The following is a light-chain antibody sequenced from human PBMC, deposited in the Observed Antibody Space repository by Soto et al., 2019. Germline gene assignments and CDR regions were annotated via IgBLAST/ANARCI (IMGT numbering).Light chain of an antibody. CDR1: QSAGTY. J-gene: IGKJ3*01. CDR3: QQRSDWPPLFT. CDR2: DAS. V-gene: IGKV3-11*01. Sequence: EIVLTQSPATLSLSPGERATLSCRTSQSAGTYLAWYQQKPGQAPRLLIYDASNRATGIPARFSGSGSGTDFTLTISSLEPEDCAVYYCQQRSDWPPLFTFGPGTKLDIK.